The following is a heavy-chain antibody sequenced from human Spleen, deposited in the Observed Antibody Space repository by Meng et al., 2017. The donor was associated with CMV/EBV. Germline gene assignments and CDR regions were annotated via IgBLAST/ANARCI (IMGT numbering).Heavy chain of an antibody. Sequence: ASVKVSCKASGGTFSSYAISWVRQATGQGLEWMGWMNPNSGYTGYAQKFQGRITLTRDTSRTTAYMEVSSLRSEDTAIYYCARGWDYYYGLDVWGQGTTVTVSS. D-gene: IGHD7-27*01. CDR1: GGTFSSYA. CDR3: ARGWDYYYGLDV. J-gene: IGHJ6*02. CDR2: MNPNSGYT. V-gene: IGHV1-8*02.